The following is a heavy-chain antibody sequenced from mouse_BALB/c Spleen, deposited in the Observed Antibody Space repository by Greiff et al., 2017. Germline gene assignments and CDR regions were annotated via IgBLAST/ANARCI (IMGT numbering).Heavy chain of an antibody. CDR2: INSSNGGT. V-gene: IGHV1S81*02. Sequence: QVQLKQSGAELVKPGASVKLSCKASGYTFTSYYMYWVKQRPGQGLEWIGEINSSNGGTNFNEKFKSKATLTVDKSSSTAYMQLSSLTSEDSAVYYCTRSGYYGSSYGGTLDFDVWGAGTTVTVSS. CDR1: GYTFTSYY. J-gene: IGHJ1*01. D-gene: IGHD1-1*01. CDR3: TRSGYYGSSYGGTLDFDV.